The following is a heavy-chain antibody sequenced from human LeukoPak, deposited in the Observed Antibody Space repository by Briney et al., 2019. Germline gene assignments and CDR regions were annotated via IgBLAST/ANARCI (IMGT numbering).Heavy chain of an antibody. J-gene: IGHJ6*03. CDR3: ARSARGQLWFYYYYYMDV. CDR1: GGSFSGYY. Sequence: SETLSLTCAVYGGSFSGYYWSWIRQPPGKGLEWIGEINHSGSTNYNPSLKSRVTISVDTSKNQFSLKLSSVTAADTAVYYCARSARGQLWFYYYYYMDVWGKGTTVTISS. V-gene: IGHV4-34*01. D-gene: IGHD3-10*01. CDR2: INHSGST.